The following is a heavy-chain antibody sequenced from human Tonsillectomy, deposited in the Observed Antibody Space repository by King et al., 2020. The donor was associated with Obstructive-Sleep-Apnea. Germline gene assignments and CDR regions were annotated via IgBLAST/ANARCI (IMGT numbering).Heavy chain of an antibody. J-gene: IGHJ3*02. V-gene: IGHV2-70*04. CDR1: GFSLNTSGMC. CDR2: IDWDDDE. Sequence: HVTLKESGPALVKPTQTLTLTCTFSGFSLNTSGMCVSWIRQPPGKALEWLARIDWDDDEFYRTSLKTRLTISKDTSKNQVVLTMTNMDPVDTATYYCARDHYYDNTWDAFDIWGRGTVVTVSS. D-gene: IGHD3-22*01. CDR3: ARDHYYDNTWDAFDI.